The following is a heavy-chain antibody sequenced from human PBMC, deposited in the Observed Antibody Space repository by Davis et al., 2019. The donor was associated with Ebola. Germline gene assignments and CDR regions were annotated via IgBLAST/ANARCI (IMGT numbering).Heavy chain of an antibody. CDR2: INHSGST. Sequence: MPSETLSLTCAVYGGSFSGYYWSWIRQPPGKGLEWIGEINHSGSTNYNPSLKSRVTISVDTSKNQFSLKLRSVTAADTAVYYCAALSGSYVGVNYWGQGTLVTVSS. CDR3: AALSGSYVGVNY. D-gene: IGHD1-26*01. CDR1: GGSFSGYY. V-gene: IGHV4-34*01. J-gene: IGHJ4*02.